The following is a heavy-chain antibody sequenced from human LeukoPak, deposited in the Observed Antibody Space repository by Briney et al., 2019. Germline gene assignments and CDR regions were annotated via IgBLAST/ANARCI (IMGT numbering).Heavy chain of an antibody. V-gene: IGHV4-34*01. CDR2: IYYSGST. D-gene: IGHD4-23*01. J-gene: IGHJ4*02. CDR1: GDSFSGYY. CDR3: ARLTDYGGNSVYFDY. Sequence: SETLSLTCAVYGDSFSGYYWSWVRQPPGKGLEWLGSIYYSGSTYYNPSLKSRVTISVDTSKNQFSLKLSSVTAADTAVYYCARLTDYGGNSVYFDYWGQGTLVTVSS.